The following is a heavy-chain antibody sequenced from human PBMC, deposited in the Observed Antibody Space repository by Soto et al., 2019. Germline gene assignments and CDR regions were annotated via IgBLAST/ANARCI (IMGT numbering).Heavy chain of an antibody. D-gene: IGHD3-3*01. CDR3: AKVLRFLEWSFDS. V-gene: IGHV3-23*01. CDR1: GFTFSSYA. Sequence: GGSLRLSCAASGFTFSSYAMSWVRQAPGKGLEWVSGISGSGGSTYYAESVKGRFIISRDTSKSTLYLQMNSLRAEDTAVYYCAKVLRFLEWSFDSWGQGTLVTVSS. CDR2: ISGSGGST. J-gene: IGHJ4*02.